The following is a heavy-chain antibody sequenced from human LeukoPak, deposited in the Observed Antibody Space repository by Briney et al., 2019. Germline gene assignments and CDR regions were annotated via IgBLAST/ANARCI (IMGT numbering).Heavy chain of an antibody. D-gene: IGHD1-26*01. CDR2: IYYTGST. CDR1: SGSISSYY. CDR3: ARHGPYLGRLGWFDP. V-gene: IGHV4-59*08. Sequence: SETLSLTCTVSSGSISSYYWSWIRQPPGKGLERIGYIYYTGSTNYNPSLKSRVTISVDTSKNQFSLNLSSVTAADTAVYYCARHGPYLGRLGWFDPWGQGTLVTVSS. J-gene: IGHJ5*02.